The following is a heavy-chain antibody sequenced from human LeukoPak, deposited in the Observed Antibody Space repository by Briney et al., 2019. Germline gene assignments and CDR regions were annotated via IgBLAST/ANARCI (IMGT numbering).Heavy chain of an antibody. V-gene: IGHV4-31*03. CDR1: GGSISSGGYY. CDR3: AKFFTTDYYFDY. D-gene: IGHD3-22*01. Sequence: SETLSLTCTVSGGSISSGGYYWSWIRQHPGKGLEWIGYIYYSGSTYYNPSLKSRITISVDTSKNQFSLKLSSVTAADTAVYYCAKFFTTDYYFDYWGQGTLVTVSS. J-gene: IGHJ4*02. CDR2: IYYSGST.